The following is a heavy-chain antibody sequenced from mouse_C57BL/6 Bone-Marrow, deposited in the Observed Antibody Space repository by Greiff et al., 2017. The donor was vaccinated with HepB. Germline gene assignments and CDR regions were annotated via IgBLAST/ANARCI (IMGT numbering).Heavy chain of an antibody. CDR1: GYTFTSYW. CDR3: TRSKDYYGSSYQFAY. Sequence: EVQLQQSGTVLARPGASVKMSCKTSGYTFTSYWMPWVKQRPGQGLEWIGAIYPGNSDTSYNQKFKGKAKLTAVTSASTAYMELSSLTNEDSAVYYGTRSKDYYGSSYQFAYWGQGTLVTVSA. J-gene: IGHJ3*01. D-gene: IGHD1-1*01. V-gene: IGHV1-5*01. CDR2: IYPGNSDT.